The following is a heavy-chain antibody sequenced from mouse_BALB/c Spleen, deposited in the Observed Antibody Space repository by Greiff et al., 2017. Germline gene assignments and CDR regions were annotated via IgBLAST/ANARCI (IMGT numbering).Heavy chain of an antibody. J-gene: IGHJ4*01. CDR1: GYTFTSYT. Sequence: VQLQQSAAELARPGASVKMSCKASGYTFTSYTMHWVKQRPGQGLEWIGYINPSSGYTEYNQKFKDKTTLTADKSSSTAYMQLSSLTSEDSAVYYCARFLGYAMDYWGQGTSVTVSS. CDR3: ARFLGYAMDY. CDR2: INPSSGYT. D-gene: IGHD4-1*01. V-gene: IGHV1-4*02.